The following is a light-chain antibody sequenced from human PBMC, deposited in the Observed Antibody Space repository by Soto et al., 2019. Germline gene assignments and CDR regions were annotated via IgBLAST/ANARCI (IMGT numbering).Light chain of an antibody. CDR2: LTS. J-gene: IGKJ1*01. V-gene: IGKV3-11*01. Sequence: EIVLTQSPATLSAFPGDRVILSCRASQALNTRLAWYQHKPGQAPRLLIYLTSNRAAGVPSRFSAWGSETDFTLTISDVQPEDFAVYYCHQRQSWPRTFGQGTKVDIK. CDR3: HQRQSWPRT. CDR1: QALNTR.